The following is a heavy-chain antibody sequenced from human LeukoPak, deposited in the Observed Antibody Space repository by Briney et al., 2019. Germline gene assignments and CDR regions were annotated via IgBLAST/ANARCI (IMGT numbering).Heavy chain of an antibody. D-gene: IGHD6-25*01. V-gene: IGHV3-23*01. CDR3: ATYRQRVEFDY. J-gene: IGHJ4*02. CDR1: GFTFSSYT. Sequence: GGSLRLSCAASGFTFSSYTMNWVRQALGQGLEWVSTISDPHSGSQTHYADSVKGRFTISRDDSQNTVYLQMDSLRAEDTAVYYCATYRQRVEFDYWGQGTLVTVSS. CDR2: ISDPHSGSQT.